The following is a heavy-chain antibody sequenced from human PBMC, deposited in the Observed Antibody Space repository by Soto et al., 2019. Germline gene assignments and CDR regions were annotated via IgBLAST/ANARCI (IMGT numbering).Heavy chain of an antibody. V-gene: IGHV1-69*13. CDR2: IIPIFGTA. CDR3: ARVVFYSSGWTNDYYFDY. D-gene: IGHD6-19*01. J-gene: IGHJ4*02. Sequence: ASVKVSCKASGGTFSSYAISWVRQAPGQGLEWMGGIIPIFGTANYAQKFQGRVTITADESTSTAYMELSSLRSEDTAVYYCARVVFYSSGWTNDYYFDYWGQGTLVTVSS. CDR1: GGTFSSYA.